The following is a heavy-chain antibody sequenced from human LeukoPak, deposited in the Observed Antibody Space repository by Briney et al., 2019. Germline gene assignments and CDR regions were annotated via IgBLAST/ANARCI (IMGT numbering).Heavy chain of an antibody. CDR2: IYDSDNT. Sequence: SETLSLICTVSGGSISSSRYYWGWIRQPPGKGLEWIGSIYDSDNTYYNPSLKSRVTISIDTSKNQFSLKLSSVTAADTAVYYCARRTMIPYYYYYMDVWGKGTTVTISS. CDR1: GGSISSSRYY. V-gene: IGHV4-39*01. D-gene: IGHD3-22*01. CDR3: ARRTMIPYYYYYMDV. J-gene: IGHJ6*03.